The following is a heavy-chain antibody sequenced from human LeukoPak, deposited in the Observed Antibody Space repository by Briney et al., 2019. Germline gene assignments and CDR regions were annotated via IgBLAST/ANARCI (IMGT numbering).Heavy chain of an antibody. J-gene: IGHJ6*03. D-gene: IGHD2-8*01. V-gene: IGHV4-61*02. CDR1: GGSISSGGYY. CDR3: ARDMLDMGYYYYMDV. CDR2: IYSSESG. Sequence: SETLSLTCTVSGGSISSGGYYWSWIRQPAGKGLEWIGRIYSSESGSYNPSLKSRLTMSVDTSKNQFSLRLRSVTAADTAVYYCARDMLDMGYYYYMDVWGKGTTVTVSS.